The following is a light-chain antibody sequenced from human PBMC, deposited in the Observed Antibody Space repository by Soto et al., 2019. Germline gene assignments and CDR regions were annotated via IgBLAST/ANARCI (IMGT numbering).Light chain of an antibody. CDR3: QQLTSYPRA. Sequence: EIQLTQSPSFLSASVGDRVTITCRASQGIGSYLAWYQQKPGKAPKLLIYAASTLQSGVPSRFSGSGSGTEFTLTISSLQPEDFATYYCQQLTSYPRAFGGGTKVEIK. CDR2: AAS. V-gene: IGKV1-9*01. J-gene: IGKJ4*01. CDR1: QGIGSY.